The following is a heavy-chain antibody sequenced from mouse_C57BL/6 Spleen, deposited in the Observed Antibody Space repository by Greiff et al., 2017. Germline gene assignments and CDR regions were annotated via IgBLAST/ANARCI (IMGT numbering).Heavy chain of an antibody. J-gene: IGHJ1*03. V-gene: IGHV1-19*01. CDR2: INPYNGGT. CDR3: ARRYYGSSPGWYFDV. CDR1: GYTFTDYY. Sequence: VQLQQSGPVLVKPGASVKMSCKASGYTFTDYYMNWVKQSHGKSLEWIGVINPYNGGTSYNQKFKGKATLPVDKSSSTAYMELNSLTSEDSAVYYCARRYYGSSPGWYFDVWGTGTTVTVSS. D-gene: IGHD1-1*01.